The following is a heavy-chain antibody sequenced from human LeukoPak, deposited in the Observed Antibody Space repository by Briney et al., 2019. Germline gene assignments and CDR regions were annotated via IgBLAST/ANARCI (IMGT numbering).Heavy chain of an antibody. J-gene: IGHJ2*01. CDR3: ASGVYYDKGWYFDL. Sequence: SETLSRTCIVSGGSSASSYCNWIRQPPGKGLEWIGYIDYSGTTNYNPSLKSRVTISIDTSQNQFSLKLGSVTAADTAVYYCASGVYYDKGWYFDLWGRGTLVTVSS. CDR2: IDYSGTT. D-gene: IGHD3-22*01. CDR1: GGSSASSY. V-gene: IGHV4-59*01.